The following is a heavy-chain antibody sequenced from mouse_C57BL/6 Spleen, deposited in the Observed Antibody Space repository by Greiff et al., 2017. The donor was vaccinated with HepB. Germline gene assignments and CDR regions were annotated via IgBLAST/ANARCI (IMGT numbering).Heavy chain of an antibody. D-gene: IGHD2-3*01. CDR3: ARQDDQAWFAY. CDR1: GFTFSSYG. CDR2: ISSGGSYT. J-gene: IGHJ3*01. V-gene: IGHV5-6*01. Sequence: EVMLVESGGDLVKPGGSLKLSCAASGFTFSSYGMSWVRQTPDKRLEWVATISSGGSYTYYPDSVKGRFTISRDNAKNTLYLQMSSLKSEDTAMYYCARQDDQAWFAYWGQGTLVTVSA.